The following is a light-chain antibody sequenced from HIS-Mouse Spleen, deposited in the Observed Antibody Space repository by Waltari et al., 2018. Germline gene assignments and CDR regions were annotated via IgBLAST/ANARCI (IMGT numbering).Light chain of an antibody. CDR1: NLGDKY. CDR3: QAWDSSTDVV. CDR2: QDS. V-gene: IGLV3-1*01. J-gene: IGLJ2*01. Sequence: SYELTQPPLVSVPPGQTASLTCSGHNLGDKYACWYQQKPGQTPVLVIYQDSKRPSGIPERFSGSNSGNTATLTISGTQAMDEADYYCQAWDSSTDVVFGGGTKLTVL.